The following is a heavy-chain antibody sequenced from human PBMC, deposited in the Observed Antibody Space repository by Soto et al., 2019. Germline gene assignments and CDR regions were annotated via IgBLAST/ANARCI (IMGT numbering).Heavy chain of an antibody. D-gene: IGHD3-10*01. J-gene: IGHJ6*02. CDR1: GGSISSYY. CDR3: ARGPRGYVYYHGMDV. V-gene: IGHV4-4*07. CDR2: IDTSGTT. Sequence: SETLSLTCTVSGGSISSYYCSWIRQSAGKGLEWIGRIDTSGTTNYNPSLKSRVAMSVDASKNQFSLNLSSVTAADTAVYYCARGPRGYVYYHGMDVWGQGTTVTVSS.